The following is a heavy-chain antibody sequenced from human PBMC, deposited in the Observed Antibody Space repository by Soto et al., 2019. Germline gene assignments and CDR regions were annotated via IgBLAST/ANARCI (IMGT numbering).Heavy chain of an antibody. D-gene: IGHD5-12*01. J-gene: IGHJ5*02. CDR2: INHSGST. V-gene: IGHV4-34*01. Sequence: KTSETLSLTCAVYGGSFSGYYWSWIRQPPGKGLEWIGEINHSGSTNYNPSLKSRVTISVDTSKNQFSLKLSSVTAADTAEYYCARKSYIVATINWFDPWGQGTLVTVSS. CDR3: ARKSYIVATINWFDP. CDR1: GGSFSGYY.